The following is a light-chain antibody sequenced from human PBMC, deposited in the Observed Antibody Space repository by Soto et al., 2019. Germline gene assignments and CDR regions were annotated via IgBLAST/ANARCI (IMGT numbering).Light chain of an antibody. CDR3: QQYGTFKT. CDR1: QSVSSSY. Sequence: EIVLTQSPGTLSLSPGERATLSCRASQSVSSSYLAWYQQKPGQAPRLLIYGASSRATGIPDRFSGSGSETDFTLTISRLEPEDFAVYYCQQYGTFKTFGQGTKVEIK. CDR2: GAS. V-gene: IGKV3-20*01. J-gene: IGKJ1*01.